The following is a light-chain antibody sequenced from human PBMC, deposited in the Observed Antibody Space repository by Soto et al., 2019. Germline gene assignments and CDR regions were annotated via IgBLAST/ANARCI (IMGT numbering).Light chain of an antibody. CDR1: SSDVGGYNY. CDR3: SSYAGSNTYV. Sequence: QSVLTQPPSASGSPGQSVTISCTGTSSDVGGYNYVSWYKQHPGKAPRLMIYEVSKLPSGVPDRFSGSKSGSTASLTVPGLQAEDEADYYCSSYAGSNTYVFGTGTKV. V-gene: IGLV2-8*01. CDR2: EVS. J-gene: IGLJ1*01.